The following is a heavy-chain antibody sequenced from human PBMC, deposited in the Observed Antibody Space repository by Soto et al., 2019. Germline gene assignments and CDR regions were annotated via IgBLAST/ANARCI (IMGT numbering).Heavy chain of an antibody. V-gene: IGHV1-69*13. D-gene: IGHD2-2*01. CDR2: IIPMTGTP. Sequence: ASVKVSCKASGGIFSSFSITWVRQVPGHGLEWMGGIIPMTGTPNYAEKFQGRLTLTADGSTRTAYLVLSSLKSEDTAVYYCARGPILPGATSWLDPWGQGTVVTVSS. CDR3: ARGPILPGATSWLDP. J-gene: IGHJ5*02. CDR1: GGIFSSFS.